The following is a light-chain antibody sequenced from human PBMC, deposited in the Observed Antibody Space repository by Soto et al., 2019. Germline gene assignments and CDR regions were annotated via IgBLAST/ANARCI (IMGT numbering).Light chain of an antibody. V-gene: IGLV2-23*02. CDR3: CSYAGISTPVL. CDR2: EVT. CDR1: SSNVGSYNL. J-gene: IGLJ2*01. Sequence: QSALTQPASVSGSPEQSTPISCTGTSSNVGSYNLVSWYQQHTGKDPKLMINEVTKRPSGVSSRFSGSKPGDTASLTISGAQAEDEADYHCCSYAGISTPVLFGGGNNLTVL.